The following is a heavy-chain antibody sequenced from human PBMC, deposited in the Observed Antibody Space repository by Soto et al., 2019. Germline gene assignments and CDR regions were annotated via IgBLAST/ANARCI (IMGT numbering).Heavy chain of an antibody. CDR3: ERGGEPIDY. CDR2: INAGNGNT. J-gene: IGHJ4*02. CDR1: GYTFTSYA. V-gene: IGHV1-3*05. D-gene: IGHD2-21*01. Sequence: QVQVVQSGAEEKKPGASVKVSCKASGYTFTSYAMHWVRQAPGQRLEWMGWINAGNGNTKHSQKFQGRVTITRDTSARTAYMELSSLRHEDTAVYYCERGGEPIDYWGQGTLVTVSS.